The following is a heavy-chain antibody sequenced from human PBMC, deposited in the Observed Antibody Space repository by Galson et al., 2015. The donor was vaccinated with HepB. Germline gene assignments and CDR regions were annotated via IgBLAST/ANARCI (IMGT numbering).Heavy chain of an antibody. Sequence: SLRLSCAASGFTFSSYDMHWVRQATGKGLEWVSAIGTAGDTYYPGSVKGRFATSRDNAKNSLYLQMNSLRAEDTAVYYCAREIAAMVDYWGQGTLVTVSS. CDR1: GFTFSSYD. V-gene: IGHV3-13*01. CDR3: AREIAAMVDY. D-gene: IGHD5-18*01. CDR2: IGTAGDT. J-gene: IGHJ4*02.